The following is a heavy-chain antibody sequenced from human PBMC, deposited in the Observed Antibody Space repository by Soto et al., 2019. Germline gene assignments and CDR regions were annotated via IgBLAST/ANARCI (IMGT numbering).Heavy chain of an antibody. CDR2: ISGSGGST. CDR1: GFTSSSYA. Sequence: PGGSLRLSCAASGFTSSSYAMSWVRQAPGKGLEWVSAISGSGGSTYYADSVKGRFTISRDNSKNTLYLQMNSLRAEDTAVYYCAKDVMITFGGVIVIYYFDYWGQGTLVTVSS. V-gene: IGHV3-23*01. D-gene: IGHD3-16*02. CDR3: AKDVMITFGGVIVIYYFDY. J-gene: IGHJ4*02.